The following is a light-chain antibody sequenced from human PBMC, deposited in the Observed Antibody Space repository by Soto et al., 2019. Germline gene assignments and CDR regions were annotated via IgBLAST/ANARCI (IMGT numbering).Light chain of an antibody. J-gene: IGLJ2*01. V-gene: IGLV2-14*01. CDR1: SSDVGGYNY. Sequence: QSALTQPASVSGSPGQSITISCTGTSSDVGGYNYVSWYQQHPGKAPKLMIYDVSNRPSELSNRFSGSKSGNTASLTISGLQAEDAADYSCSSYTSSSTVVFGGGTKLPVL. CDR2: DVS. CDR3: SSYTSSSTVV.